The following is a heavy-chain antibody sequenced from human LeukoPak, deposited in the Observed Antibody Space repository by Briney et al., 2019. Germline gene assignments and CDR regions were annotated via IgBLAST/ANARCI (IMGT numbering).Heavy chain of an antibody. J-gene: IGHJ5*02. Sequence: PSETLSLTCTVSGGSISSSSYYWGWIRQPPGKGLEWIGRIFYSGSTYYNPSLKSRVTISVDTSKNQFSLKLSSVTAADTAVYYCARHFVPVREARPNWFDPWGQGTLVTVSS. V-gene: IGHV4-39*01. D-gene: IGHD6-6*01. CDR2: IFYSGST. CDR1: GGSISSSSYY. CDR3: ARHFVPVREARPNWFDP.